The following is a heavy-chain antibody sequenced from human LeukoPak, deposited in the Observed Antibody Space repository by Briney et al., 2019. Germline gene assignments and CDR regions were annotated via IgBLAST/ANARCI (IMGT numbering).Heavy chain of an antibody. CDR1: GYTFTSYG. Sequence: ASVTVSCKASGYTFTSYGISWVRQAPGQGLEWMGWISAYNGNTNYAQKLQGRVTMTTDTSTSTAYMELRSLRSDDTAVYYCARNYYDSSGYYYGWYFDLWGRGTLVTVSS. J-gene: IGHJ2*01. D-gene: IGHD3-22*01. CDR3: ARNYYDSSGYYYGWYFDL. CDR2: ISAYNGNT. V-gene: IGHV1-18*01.